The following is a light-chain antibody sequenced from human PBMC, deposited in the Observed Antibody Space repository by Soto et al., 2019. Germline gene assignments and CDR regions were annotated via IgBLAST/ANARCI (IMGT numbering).Light chain of an antibody. CDR1: QSVLYSSNNKNY. V-gene: IGKV4-1*01. Sequence: DIVLTQSPDSLAVSLGERATINCKSSQSVLYSSNNKNYLAWYQQKPGQPPKLLIYWASTRESGVPDRFSGSGSGTDFPLPISSLQAEDGAVYYCQQYYSTPLTFGGGTKVEIK. J-gene: IGKJ4*01. CDR3: QQYYSTPLT. CDR2: WAS.